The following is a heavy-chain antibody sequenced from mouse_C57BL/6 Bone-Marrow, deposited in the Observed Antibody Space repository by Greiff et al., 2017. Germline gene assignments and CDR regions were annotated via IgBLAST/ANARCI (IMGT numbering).Heavy chain of an antibody. CDR2: IHPTSGST. CDR1: GYTFTSYW. D-gene: IGHD1-1*01. CDR3: ARGDYYGSSLWYVDV. J-gene: IGHJ1*03. V-gene: IGHV1-64*01. Sequence: VQLQQSGAELVKPGASVKLSCKASGYTFTSYWMHWVKQRPGQGLEWIGMIHPTSGSTNYNEKFKSKATLTVDKSSSTAYMQLSSLTSEDSAVYYCARGDYYGSSLWYVDVWGTGTTVTVSS.